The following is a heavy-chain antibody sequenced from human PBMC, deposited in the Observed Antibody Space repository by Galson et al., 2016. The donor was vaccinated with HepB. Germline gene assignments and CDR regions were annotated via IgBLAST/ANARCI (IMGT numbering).Heavy chain of an antibody. CDR1: GASISSSDYY. CDR2: IYKNGGT. D-gene: IGHD4-23*01. Sequence: TLSLTCTFSGASISSSDYYWSWVRQSAGKGLEWIGSIYKNGGTNYNPSLRSRVSISLDTSKNQFSLKLNSVTAADTAVYFCAREAVAYDPIFDYWGQGALVTVSS. V-gene: IGHV4-61*02. J-gene: IGHJ4*02. CDR3: AREAVAYDPIFDY.